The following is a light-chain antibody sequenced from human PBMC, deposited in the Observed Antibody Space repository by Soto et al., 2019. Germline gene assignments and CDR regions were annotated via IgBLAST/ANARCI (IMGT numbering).Light chain of an antibody. CDR1: SSDIGSYDF. V-gene: IGLV2-14*01. J-gene: IGLJ7*01. Sequence: QSVLTQPASVSGSLGQSITVSCTGTSSDIGSYDFVSWYQHHPDKAPKLLIYGVTNRPSGVSNRFSGSKSGNTASLTISGLQAEDEADYFCTSYTSSTTRGVFGGGTQLTVL. CDR3: TSYTSSTTRGV. CDR2: GVT.